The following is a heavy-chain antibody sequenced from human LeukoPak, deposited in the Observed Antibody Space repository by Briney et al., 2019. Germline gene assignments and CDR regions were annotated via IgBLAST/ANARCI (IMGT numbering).Heavy chain of an antibody. CDR2: INPNSGGT. D-gene: IGHD3-22*01. Sequence: ASVNVSCKASGYTFTSYGISWVRQAPGQGLEWMGWINPNSGGTNYAQKFQGWVTLTRDTSISTAYMELSRLRSDDTAVYYCARDSGDYYDSSGYYYHWGQGTLVTVSS. CDR3: ARDSGDYYDSSGYYYH. V-gene: IGHV1-2*04. CDR1: GYTFTSYG. J-gene: IGHJ5*02.